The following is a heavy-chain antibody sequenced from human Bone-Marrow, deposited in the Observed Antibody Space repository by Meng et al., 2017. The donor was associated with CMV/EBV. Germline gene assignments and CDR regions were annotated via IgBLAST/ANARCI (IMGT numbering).Heavy chain of an antibody. CDR1: GYTLTDYY. CDR2: INPKSGGT. J-gene: IGHJ4*02. D-gene: IGHD6-19*01. V-gene: IGHV1-2*02. Sequence: ASVKVSCKASGYTLTDYYMHWVRQAPGQGLEWMGWINPKSGGTKYAQKFQGRVTMTRDTSISTVYMGLSSLRSDDTAVYYCARESITVGATEFDYWGQGTLVTFSS. CDR3: ARESITVGATEFDY.